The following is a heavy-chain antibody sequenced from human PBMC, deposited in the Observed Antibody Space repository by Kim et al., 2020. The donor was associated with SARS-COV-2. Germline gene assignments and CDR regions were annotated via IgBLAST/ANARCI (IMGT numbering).Heavy chain of an antibody. J-gene: IGHJ6*02. CDR2: ISGSGGST. Sequence: GGSLRLSCAASGFTFSSYAMSCVRQAPGKGLEWVSAISGSGGSTYYADSVKGRFTISRDNSKNTLYLQMNSLRAEDTAVYYCSKVGGITMVRGGGGMDVWGQGATVTVSS. CDR3: SKVGGITMVRGGGGMDV. CDR1: GFTFSSYA. V-gene: IGHV3-23*01. D-gene: IGHD3-10*01.